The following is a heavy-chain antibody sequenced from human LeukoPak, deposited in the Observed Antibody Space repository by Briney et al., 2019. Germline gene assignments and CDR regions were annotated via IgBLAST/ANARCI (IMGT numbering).Heavy chain of an antibody. CDR3: ARRTVTNGWFRIDY. J-gene: IGHJ4*02. D-gene: IGHD6-19*01. Sequence: SETLSLTCTVSGGSISSYYWSWIRQPPGKGLEWIGYIYYNGATDYNPSLKSRVTISVDTSKNEFSLKLSSVTAADAALYYCARRTVTNGWFRIDYWGQGSLVIVSS. CDR2: IYYNGAT. V-gene: IGHV4-59*08. CDR1: GGSISSYY.